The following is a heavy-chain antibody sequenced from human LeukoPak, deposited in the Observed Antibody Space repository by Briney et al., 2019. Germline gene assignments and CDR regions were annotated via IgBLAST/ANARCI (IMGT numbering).Heavy chain of an antibody. CDR2: IYYSGST. J-gene: IGHJ3*02. V-gene: IGHV4-59*01. CDR3: ARDVAGYSYGYAYAFDI. Sequence: SETLSLTCTVSGGSISSYYWSWIRQPAGKGLEWIGYIYYSGSTNYNPSLKSRVTISVDTSKNQFSLKLSSVTAADTAVYYCARDVAGYSYGYAYAFDIWGQGTMVTVSS. CDR1: GGSISSYY. D-gene: IGHD5-18*01.